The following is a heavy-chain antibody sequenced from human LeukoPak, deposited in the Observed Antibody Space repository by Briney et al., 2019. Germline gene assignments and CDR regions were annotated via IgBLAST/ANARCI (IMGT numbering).Heavy chain of an antibody. Sequence: PGRSLRLSCAASGFTFTSYAMHWVRQAPGKGLEGVAVISYDGSNKYYADSVKGRFTISRDNSKNTLYLQMNSLRAEDTAVYYCARGAVGFLEWLLWFGDYWGQGTLVTVSS. J-gene: IGHJ4*02. CDR2: ISYDGSNK. V-gene: IGHV3-30-3*01. D-gene: IGHD3-3*01. CDR3: ARGAVGFLEWLLWFGDY. CDR1: GFTFTSYA.